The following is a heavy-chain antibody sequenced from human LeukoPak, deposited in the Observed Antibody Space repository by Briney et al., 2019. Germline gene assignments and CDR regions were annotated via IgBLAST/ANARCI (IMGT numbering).Heavy chain of an antibody. CDR3: ARDMPGYSSSWYSGGGWFDP. Sequence: GGSLRLSCAASGFTFSSYSMNWVRQAPGKGLEWVSSISSSSSYIYYADSVKGRFTISRDNAKNSLYLQMNSLRAEDTAMYYCARDMPGYSSSWYSGGGWFDPWGQGTLVTVSS. J-gene: IGHJ5*02. CDR1: GFTFSSYS. D-gene: IGHD6-13*01. CDR2: ISSSSSYI. V-gene: IGHV3-21*01.